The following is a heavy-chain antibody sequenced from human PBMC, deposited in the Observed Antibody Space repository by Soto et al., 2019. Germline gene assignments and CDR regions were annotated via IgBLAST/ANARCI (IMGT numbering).Heavy chain of an antibody. CDR2: ISPYNGNT. Sequence: ASVKVSCKASGYTFTSYGITWVRQARGQGLEWMGWISPYNGNTDYAQNLQGRVTMTTDTSTSTAYMELRSLTSDDTAVYYCARVSVAFDHWGQATLVTVSS. D-gene: IGHD6-19*01. CDR3: ARVSVAFDH. V-gene: IGHV1-18*01. CDR1: GYTFTSYG. J-gene: IGHJ4*02.